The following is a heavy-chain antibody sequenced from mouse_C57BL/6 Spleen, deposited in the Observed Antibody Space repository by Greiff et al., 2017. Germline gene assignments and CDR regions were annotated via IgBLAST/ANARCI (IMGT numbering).Heavy chain of an antibody. CDR1: GYTFTDYE. CDR2: IDPETGGT. V-gene: IGHV1-15*01. CDR3: TNYDGYSYWYFDV. Sequence: QVQLQQSGAELVRPGASVTLSCKASGYTFTDYEMHWVKQTPVHGLEWIGAIDPETGGTAYNQKFKGKAILTADKSSSTAYMELRSLTSEDSAVYYCTNYDGYSYWYFDVCGTGTTVTVSS. D-gene: IGHD2-3*01. J-gene: IGHJ1*03.